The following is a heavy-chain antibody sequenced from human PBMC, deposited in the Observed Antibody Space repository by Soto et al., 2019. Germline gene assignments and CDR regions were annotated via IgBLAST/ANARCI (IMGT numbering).Heavy chain of an antibody. CDR2: MNPNSGNT. J-gene: IGHJ5*02. CDR3: ARGPKGGSEGNNWFDP. Sequence: ASVKVSCKASGYTFTSYDINWVRQATGQGLEWMGWMNPNSGNTGYAQKFQGRVTMTRNTSISTAYMELSSLRSEDTAVYYCARGPKGGSEGNNWFDPWGQGTLVTVSS. V-gene: IGHV1-8*01. CDR1: GYTFTSYD. D-gene: IGHD5-12*01.